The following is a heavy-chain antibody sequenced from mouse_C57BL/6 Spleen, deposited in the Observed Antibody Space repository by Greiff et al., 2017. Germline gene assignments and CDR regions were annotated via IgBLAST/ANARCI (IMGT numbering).Heavy chain of an antibody. CDR3: ARGGYGNYEQYYFDY. V-gene: IGHV1-53*01. J-gene: IGHJ2*01. CDR2: INPSNGGT. CDR1: GYTFTSYW. Sequence: QVHVKQPGTELVKPGASVKLSCKASGYTFTSYWMHWVKQRPGQGLEWIGNINPSNGGTNYNEKFKSKATLTVDKSSSTAYMQLSSLTSEDSAVYYCARGGYGNYEQYYFDYWGQGTTLTVSS. D-gene: IGHD2-1*01.